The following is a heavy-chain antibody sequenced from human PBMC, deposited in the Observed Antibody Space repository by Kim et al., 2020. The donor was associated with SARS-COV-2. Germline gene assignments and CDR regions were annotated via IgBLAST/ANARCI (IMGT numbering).Heavy chain of an antibody. D-gene: IGHD3-22*01. J-gene: IGHJ6*02. CDR2: IKTKTDAETA. CDR1: SFSLTNVW. CDR3: TTLRKFCRDSSCYYFSYGMDV. V-gene: IGHV3-15*01. Sequence: GGSLRLSCAGSSFSLTNVWMNWVRHAPGKGLEWVGRIKTKTDAETADYAAPVKGRFTISRDDSENTVSLQMTSLKTDDTAVYYCTTLRKFCRDSSCYYFSYGMDVWGQGTTVTVSS.